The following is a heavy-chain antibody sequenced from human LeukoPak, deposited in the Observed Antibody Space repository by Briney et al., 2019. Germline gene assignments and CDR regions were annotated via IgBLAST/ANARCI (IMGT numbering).Heavy chain of an antibody. CDR1: GFTFSSYA. Sequence: PGGSLRLSCAASGFTFSSYAMHWVRQAPGKGLEWVAVISYDGSNKYYADSVKGRFTISRDYSRNTLYLQMNSLRAEDTAVYYCATLKSGYCSATSCLNYFDFWGQGKLVTVSP. CDR2: ISYDGSNK. J-gene: IGHJ4*02. D-gene: IGHD2-2*03. V-gene: IGHV3-30-3*01. CDR3: ATLKSGYCSATSCLNYFDF.